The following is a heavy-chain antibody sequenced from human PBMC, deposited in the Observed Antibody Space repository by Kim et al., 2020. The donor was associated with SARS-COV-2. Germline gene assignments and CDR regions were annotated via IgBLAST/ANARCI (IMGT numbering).Heavy chain of an antibody. CDR3: ARGLRFLESYYYGMDV. D-gene: IGHD3-3*01. J-gene: IGHJ6*02. V-gene: IGHV4-4*02. Sequence: SLKSRVTISGDKSKNQFSLKLSSVTAADTAVYYCARGLRFLESYYYGMDVWGQGTTVTVSS.